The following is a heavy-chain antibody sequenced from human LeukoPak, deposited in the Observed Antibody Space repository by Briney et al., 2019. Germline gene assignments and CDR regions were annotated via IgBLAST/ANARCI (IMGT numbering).Heavy chain of an antibody. Sequence: GGALRLSCAASGFTFSGYGMHWVRQAAGKGLEWVAFIRYDGSNKYYAYSVNGRFTISRDNSKTTLYLQMNSMRPEDTAVYYCARRPEDCSGNSCYTAPDYWGQGTLVTVSS. J-gene: IGHJ4*02. CDR2: IRYDGSNK. CDR3: ARRPEDCSGNSCYTAPDY. D-gene: IGHD2-15*01. CDR1: GFTFSGYG. V-gene: IGHV3-30*02.